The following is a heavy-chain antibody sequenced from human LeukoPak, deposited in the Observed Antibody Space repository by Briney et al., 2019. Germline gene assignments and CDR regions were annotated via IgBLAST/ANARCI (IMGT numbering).Heavy chain of an antibody. CDR3: AATVRGVIYY. CDR1: GGSFSGYY. D-gene: IGHD3-10*01. J-gene: IGHJ4*02. V-gene: IGHV4-34*01. CDR2: INHSGST. Sequence: SETRSLTSAVYGGSFSGYYWSWIRQPPGKGLEWNGEINHSGSTNYNPSLKSRFTISVDTSKNQFSLKLSSVTAAATAVYYCAATVRGVIYYWGQGTLVTVSS.